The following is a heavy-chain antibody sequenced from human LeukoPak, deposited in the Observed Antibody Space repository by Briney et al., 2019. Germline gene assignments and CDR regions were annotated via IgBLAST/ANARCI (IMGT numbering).Heavy chain of an antibody. CDR3: AKDYYGSGSYRHFDQ. V-gene: IGHV3-23*01. CDR1: GFNLNSYE. J-gene: IGHJ4*02. Sequence: PGGSLRLSCAASGFNLNSYEMNWVRQAPGKGLEWVSAISGSGGSTYYADSVKGRFTISRDNSKNTLYLQMNSLRAEDTAVYYCAKDYYGSGSYRHFDQWGQGTLVTVSS. D-gene: IGHD3-10*01. CDR2: ISGSGGST.